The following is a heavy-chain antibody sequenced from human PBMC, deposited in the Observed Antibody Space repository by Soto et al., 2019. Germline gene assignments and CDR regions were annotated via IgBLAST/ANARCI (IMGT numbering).Heavy chain of an antibody. J-gene: IGHJ4*02. D-gene: IGHD6-13*01. CDR1: GFTFSSYT. Sequence: PGGSLRLSCAAFGFTFSSYTMSWVRQAPGKGLEWVSSISGSGGSPYYADSVQGRFTISRDNSKNTLYLQMNSLRAEDTAVYYCAKGHLAAALLNSFDYWGQGTLVTVSS. CDR2: ISGSGGSP. CDR3: AKGHLAAALLNSFDY. V-gene: IGHV3-23*01.